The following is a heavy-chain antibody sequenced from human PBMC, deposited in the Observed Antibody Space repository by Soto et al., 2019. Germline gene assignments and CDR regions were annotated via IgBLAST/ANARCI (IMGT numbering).Heavy chain of an antibody. CDR2: IYHSGST. CDR3: ARGVHYGDYYFDY. J-gene: IGHJ4*02. D-gene: IGHD4-17*01. CDR1: GGSISSSNW. Sequence: SETLSLTCAVSGGSISSSNWWRWVRQPPGKGLEWIGVIYHSGSTTYNPSLKSRVTISVDKSKNQFSLKLSSVTAADTAVYYCARGVHYGDYYFDYGGQGTLVTVSS. V-gene: IGHV4-4*02.